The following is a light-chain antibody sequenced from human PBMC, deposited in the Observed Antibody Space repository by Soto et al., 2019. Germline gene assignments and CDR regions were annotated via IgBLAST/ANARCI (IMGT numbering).Light chain of an antibody. V-gene: IGLV2-14*01. CDR2: EVT. J-gene: IGLJ3*02. CDR3: SSYTSSDTLGV. CDR1: TSDVGRYDY. Sequence: QSALTQPASVSGSPGQSITISCTGTTSDVGRYDYVSWYQQHPGKAPKLVIFEVTRRPSESSNRFSGSKSGNTASLTISGLQAEDEADYYCSSYTSSDTLGVFGGGTKLTVL.